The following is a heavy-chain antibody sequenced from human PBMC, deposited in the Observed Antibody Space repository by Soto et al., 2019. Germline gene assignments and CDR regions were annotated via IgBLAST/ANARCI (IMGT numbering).Heavy chain of an antibody. D-gene: IGHD3-22*01. CDR3: AARMSDYYDSSGS. V-gene: IGHV1-58*01. Sequence: GASVKVSCKASGFSFTSSAVQWVRQARGQRLEWIGWIVVGSGNTNYAQKFQERVTITRDMSTSTAYMELSSLRSEDTAVYYCAARMSDYYDSSGSWGQGTLVTVSS. CDR2: IVVGSGNT. J-gene: IGHJ5*02. CDR1: GFSFTSSA.